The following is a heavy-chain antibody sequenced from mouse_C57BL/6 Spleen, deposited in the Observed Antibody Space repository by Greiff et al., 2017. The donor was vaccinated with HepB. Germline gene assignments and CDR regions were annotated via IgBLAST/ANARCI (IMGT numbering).Heavy chain of an antibody. J-gene: IGHJ2*01. V-gene: IGHV1-55*01. CDR3: ARSSYYGSRGYFDY. D-gene: IGHD1-1*01. CDR1: GYTFTSYW. CDR2: IYPGSGST. Sequence: QVQLQQSGAELVKPGASVKMSCKASGYTFTSYWITWVKQRPGQGLEWIGDIYPGSGSTNYNEKFKSKATLTVDTSSSTAYMQLSSLTSEDSAVYYCARSSYYGSRGYFDYWGQGTTLTVSS.